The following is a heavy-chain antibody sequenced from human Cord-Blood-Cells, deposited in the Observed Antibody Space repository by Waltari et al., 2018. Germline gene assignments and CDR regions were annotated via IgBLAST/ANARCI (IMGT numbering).Heavy chain of an antibody. D-gene: IGHD3-3*01. V-gene: IGHV3-30-3*01. J-gene: IGHJ1*01. CDR1: GFTFSSYA. CDR3: ARGYLEWLLFNYFQH. Sequence: QVQLVESGGGVVQPGRSLRLSCAASGFTFSSYAMHWVRQAPGKGLEWVAVISYDGSNKYYADSVKGRFTISRDNSKNTLYLQMNSLRAEDTAVYYCARGYLEWLLFNYFQHWGQGTLVTVSS. CDR2: ISYDGSNK.